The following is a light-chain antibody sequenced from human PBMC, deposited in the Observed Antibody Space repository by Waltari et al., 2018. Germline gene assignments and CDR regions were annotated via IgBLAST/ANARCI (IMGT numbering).Light chain of an antibody. CDR2: RHN. CDR3: AAWDDSLSGPV. CDR1: SSNIGSNY. V-gene: IGLV1-47*01. J-gene: IGLJ3*02. Sequence: QSVLTQPPSSSGTPGQRVTISCSGSSSNIGSNYVNWYQPPPGTAPQPHSYRHNQRPSGVPGRFSGSKSGTSASLAISGLRSADEPDYYCAAWDDSLSGPVFGGGTKLPVL.